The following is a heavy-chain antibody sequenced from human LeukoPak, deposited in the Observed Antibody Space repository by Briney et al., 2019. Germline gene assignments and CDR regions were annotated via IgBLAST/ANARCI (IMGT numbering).Heavy chain of an antibody. D-gene: IGHD3-22*01. V-gene: IGHV1-69*13. CDR1: GGTFSSYA. Sequence: SVKVSCTASGGTFSSYAISWVRQAPGQGLEWMGGIIPIFGTANYAQKFQGRVTITADESTSTAYMELSSLRSEDTAVYYCARSRYYYDSSGYYYGSLDNVWGQGTTVTVSS. J-gene: IGHJ6*02. CDR3: ARSRYYYDSSGYYYGSLDNV. CDR2: IIPIFGTA.